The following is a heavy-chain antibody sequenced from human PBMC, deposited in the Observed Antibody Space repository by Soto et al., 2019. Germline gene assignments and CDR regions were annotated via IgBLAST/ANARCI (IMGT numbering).Heavy chain of an antibody. CDR3: AREEASVFGMDV. D-gene: IGHD2-8*01. CDR1: GCSIRCYY. CDR2: ISTMGST. V-gene: IGHV4-4*07. Sequence: SETLSHTGNVTGCSIRCYYSRWVGQPAGKLMEWIGRISTMGSTNYKPPPKSRVSMSVDTSKDKFSLEVTSVTAADTDVYYCAREEASVFGMDVWGLGTSVTVSS. J-gene: IGHJ6*02.